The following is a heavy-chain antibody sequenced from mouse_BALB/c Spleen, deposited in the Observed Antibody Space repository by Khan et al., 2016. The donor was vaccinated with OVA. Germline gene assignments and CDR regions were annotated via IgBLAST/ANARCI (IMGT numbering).Heavy chain of an antibody. J-gene: IGHJ3*01. D-gene: IGHD2-4*01. Sequence: QVQLQQSGAELARPGASVKMSCKASGYIFTTYTMHWVKQRPGQGLEWIGYINPSTDYANYNQKFKDKASLTADKSSSTAYMKLSSLTSEDSAVXDCASYYEYPAWFAYWGQGTLVTVSA. V-gene: IGHV1-4*01. CDR2: INPSTDYA. CDR3: ASYYEYPAWFAY. CDR1: GYIFTTYT.